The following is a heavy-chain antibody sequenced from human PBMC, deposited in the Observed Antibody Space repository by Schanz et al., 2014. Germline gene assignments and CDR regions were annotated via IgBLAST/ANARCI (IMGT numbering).Heavy chain of an antibody. CDR3: ARGGVEMATIRDAFDL. CDR1: GYRFIGYY. Sequence: QVLLVQSGAEVKKPGASVKVSCKASGYRFIGYYVHWVRQAPGQGLEWMGRVSPYSGDTNYAQMFQGRVTMTTDTSISTAFMELSSLTSEDTALYYCARGGVEMATIRDAFDLWGQGTMVTVS. CDR2: VSPYSGDT. V-gene: IGHV1-2*06. J-gene: IGHJ3*01. D-gene: IGHD3-10*01.